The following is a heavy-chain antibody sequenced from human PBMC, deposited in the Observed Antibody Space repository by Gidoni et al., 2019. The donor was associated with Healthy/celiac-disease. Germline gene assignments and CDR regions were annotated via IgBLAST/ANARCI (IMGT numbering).Heavy chain of an antibody. CDR1: GYSISSYY. CDR3: ASYSVSPSRFDAFDI. J-gene: IGHJ3*02. CDR2: IYYSGST. Sequence: QVQLQESGPGLVKPSETLSLTCTVSGYSISSYYWSWIRQPPGKGLEWIGYIYYSGSTNYNPSLKSRVTISVDTSKNQFSLKLSSVTAADTAVYYCASYSVSPSRFDAFDIWGQGTMVTVSS. D-gene: IGHD1-26*01. V-gene: IGHV4-59*01.